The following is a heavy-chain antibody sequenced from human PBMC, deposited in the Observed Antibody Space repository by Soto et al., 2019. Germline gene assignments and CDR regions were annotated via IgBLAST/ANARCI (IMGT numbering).Heavy chain of an antibody. CDR2: IYHSGST. CDR3: ARDRCSGGSCYSGGWFDP. V-gene: IGHV4-30-2*01. J-gene: IGHJ5*02. CDR1: GGSISSGGYS. Sequence: SETLSLTCAVSGGSISSGGYSWSWIRQPPGKGLEWIGYIYHSGSTYYNPSLKSRVTISVDRSKNQFSLKLSSVTAADTAVYYCARDRCSGGSCYSGGWFDPWGQGTLVTVS. D-gene: IGHD2-15*01.